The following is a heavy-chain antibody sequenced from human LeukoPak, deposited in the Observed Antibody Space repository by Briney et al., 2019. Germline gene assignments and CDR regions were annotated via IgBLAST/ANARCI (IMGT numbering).Heavy chain of an antibody. Sequence: GGSLRLSCAASGLTFSRYSMNWVRQAPGKGLEWVSSISSSSSYIYYTDSVKGRFTISRDNAKNSLYLQMNSLRAEDTAMYYCARDAGAGWELLGRNDYWGQGTLVTVSS. CDR2: ISSSSSYI. D-gene: IGHD1-26*01. CDR3: ARDAGAGWELLGRNDY. CDR1: GLTFSRYS. V-gene: IGHV3-21*01. J-gene: IGHJ4*02.